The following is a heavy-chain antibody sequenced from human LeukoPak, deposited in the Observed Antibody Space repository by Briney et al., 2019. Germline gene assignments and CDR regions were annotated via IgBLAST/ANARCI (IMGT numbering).Heavy chain of an antibody. CDR1: GFTFSDYY. D-gene: IGHD1-7*01. CDR2: ISSGDNTI. Sequence: GGSLRLSCAASGFTFSDYYMRGVSQAPGKGREGVSYISSGDNTIYYAASVKGRFTMSRDHAKNSLYLQMNSLRAEDTAVYYCARVMGNYATDYWGQGTLVTVSS. CDR3: ARVMGNYATDY. J-gene: IGHJ4*02. V-gene: IGHV3-11*04.